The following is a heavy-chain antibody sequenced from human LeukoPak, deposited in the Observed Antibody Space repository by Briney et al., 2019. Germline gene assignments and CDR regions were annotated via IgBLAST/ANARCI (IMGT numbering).Heavy chain of an antibody. CDR1: GGSISSYY. Sequence: SETLSLTCTVPGGSISSYYWSWIRQPPGKGPEWIGHIYYNGSTNYNTSLKCRVTISVDPFKSQFSLKLGSVTAADAAVYYCGRVRRFGELSMGLDYWGQGTLVTVSS. V-gene: IGHV4-59*01. CDR2: IYYNGST. J-gene: IGHJ4*02. CDR3: GRVRRFGELSMGLDY. D-gene: IGHD3-10*01.